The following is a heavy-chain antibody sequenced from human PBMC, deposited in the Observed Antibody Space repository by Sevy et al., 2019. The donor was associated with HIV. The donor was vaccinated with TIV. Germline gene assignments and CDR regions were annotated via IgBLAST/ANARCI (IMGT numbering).Heavy chain of an antibody. J-gene: IGHJ6*03. CDR2: INSDGSST. CDR1: GFTFSSYW. Sequence: GGSLRLSCAASGFTFSSYWMHWVRQAPGKGLVWDSRINSDGSSTSYADSVKGRFTISRDNAKNTLYLQMNSLRAEDTAVYYCARGSSYYYYMDVWGKGTTVTVSS. V-gene: IGHV3-74*01. CDR3: ARGSSYYYYMDV.